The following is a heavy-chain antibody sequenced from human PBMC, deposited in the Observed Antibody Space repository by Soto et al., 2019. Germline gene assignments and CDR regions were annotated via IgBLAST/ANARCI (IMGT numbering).Heavy chain of an antibody. CDR3: AKRLWSGSNSVGNGMDV. J-gene: IGHJ6*02. D-gene: IGHD3-3*01. CDR1: GSPFSNYA. CDR2: ISASGGST. V-gene: IGHV3-23*01. Sequence: EVQLLESGGGLVQPGGSLGLSWAASGSPFSNYAVTWSRQAPGKGREWASAISASGGSTYYADSVKGRFTISRDNSKNTVQLEMNSLRAEDTAVYYCAKRLWSGSNSVGNGMDVWGQGTTVTVSS.